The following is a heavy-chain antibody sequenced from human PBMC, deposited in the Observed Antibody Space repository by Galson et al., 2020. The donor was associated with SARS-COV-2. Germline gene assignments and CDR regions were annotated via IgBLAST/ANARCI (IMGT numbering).Heavy chain of an antibody. V-gene: IGHV3-21*01. CDR2: IGRGYDV. D-gene: IGHD1-1*01. CDR3: TRDQLVPPSHFDY. J-gene: IGHJ4*02. Sequence: TGGSLRLSCAGSGFTFGDYTMNWVRQAPGKGLEWVSSIGRGYDVHYADSVKGRFTVSRDNAGNSLYLQMNTLRAEDTAVYFCTRDQLVPPSHFDYWGRGTLVTVSS. CDR1: GFTFGDYT.